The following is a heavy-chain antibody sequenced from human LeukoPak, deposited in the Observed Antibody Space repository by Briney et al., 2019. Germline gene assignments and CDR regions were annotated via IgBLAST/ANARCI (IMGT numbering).Heavy chain of an antibody. CDR2: ISGDGGST. Sequence: GGSLRLSCAASGFTFDDYAMHWVRQAPGKGLEWVSLISGDGGSTYYADSVKGRFTISRDNSKNSLYLQMNSLRTEDTALYYCAKDCYGDYYRYYYYGMDVWGQGTTVTVSS. J-gene: IGHJ6*02. CDR1: GFTFDDYA. CDR3: AKDCYGDYYRYYYYGMDV. V-gene: IGHV3-43*02. D-gene: IGHD4-17*01.